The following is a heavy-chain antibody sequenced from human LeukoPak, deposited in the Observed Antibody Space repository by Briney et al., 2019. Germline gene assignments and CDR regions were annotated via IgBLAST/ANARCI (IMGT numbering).Heavy chain of an antibody. CDR2: INPNSGGT. J-gene: IGHJ4*02. CDR1: GGTFSSYA. Sequence: ASVKVSCKASGGTFSSYAISWVRQAPGQGLEWMGWINPNSGGTNYAQKFQGRVTMTRDTSISTAYMELSRLRSDDTAVYYCAREVVDTAMPLDYWGQGTLVTVSS. D-gene: IGHD5-18*01. V-gene: IGHV1-2*02. CDR3: AREVVDTAMPLDY.